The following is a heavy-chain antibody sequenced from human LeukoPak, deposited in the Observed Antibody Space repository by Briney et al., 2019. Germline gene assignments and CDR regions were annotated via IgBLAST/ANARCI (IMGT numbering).Heavy chain of an antibody. CDR2: IYSGGGT. D-gene: IGHD6-19*01. CDR3: AREGGWPT. J-gene: IGHJ5*02. Sequence: GGSLRLSCAASGFTVSSNYMSWVRQAPGKGLEWVSVIYSGGGTYHADSVKGRFTISRDNAKNSVYLQMNSLGADDTAVYYCAREGGWPTWGQGTLVTVSS. CDR1: GFTVSSNY. V-gene: IGHV3-53*01.